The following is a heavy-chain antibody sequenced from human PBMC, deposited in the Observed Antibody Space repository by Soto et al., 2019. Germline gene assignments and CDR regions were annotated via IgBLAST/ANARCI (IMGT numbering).Heavy chain of an antibody. V-gene: IGHV3-33*01. Sequence: PGGSLRLSCAASGFTFSGFGMHWVRQAPGKGLEWVAIIWYDGSDKYYADSVKGRFTISRDNSKNTLYLQMNSLRAEDTAVYHCAFGNLSYYFDFWGQVTPVTVSS. CDR3: AFGNLSYYFDF. D-gene: IGHD3-16*01. CDR1: GFTFSGFG. CDR2: IWYDGSDK. J-gene: IGHJ4*02.